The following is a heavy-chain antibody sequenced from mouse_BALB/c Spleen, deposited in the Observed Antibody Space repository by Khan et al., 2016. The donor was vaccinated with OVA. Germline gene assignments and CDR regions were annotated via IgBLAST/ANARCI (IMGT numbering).Heavy chain of an antibody. CDR3: VRPYYYGRSHATMDD. V-gene: IGHV1-63*02. D-gene: IGHD1-1*01. CDR1: GYTFTNYW. Sequence: VQLQESGAELVRPGTSVKMSCKAAGYTFTNYWRGWVKQRPGHCLEWIGDINPGRGNANYNEKFKGKATLTADTSSSTAYMQLSSLTSEDSAIYYCVRPYYYGRSHATMDDWGQGTSVIVSS. J-gene: IGHJ4*01. CDR2: INPGRGNA.